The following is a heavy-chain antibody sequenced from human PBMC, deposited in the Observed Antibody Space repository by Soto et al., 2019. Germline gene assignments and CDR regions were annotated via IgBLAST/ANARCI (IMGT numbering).Heavy chain of an antibody. V-gene: IGHV1-3*01. Sequence: QVQLVQSGAEVKKPGASVKVSCKASGYTFTSYAMHWVRQAPGQRLEWMGWINAGNGNTKYSQKFQGRVTITRDTSASTAYMEQSSLISEDTAVYYCARVAGSYYYYYYGMEVWVQGTTVTVSS. CDR1: GYTFTSYA. CDR3: ARVAGSYYYYYYGMEV. J-gene: IGHJ6*02. CDR2: INAGNGNT. D-gene: IGHD3-10*01.